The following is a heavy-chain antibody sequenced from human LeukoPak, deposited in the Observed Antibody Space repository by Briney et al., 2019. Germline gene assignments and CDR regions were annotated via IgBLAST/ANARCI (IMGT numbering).Heavy chain of an antibody. CDR1: GYSFTTYW. CDR3: ARLDSNSLDY. CDR2: ISPDDSRT. D-gene: IGHD1-1*01. V-gene: IGHV5-51*01. Sequence: GESLKLSCKGSGYSFTTYWIGWVRQMPGKGLEWMGIISPDDSRTRCSPSFQGHVTISADKSISTAFLQWSSLKASDTAMYYCARLDSNSLDYWGQGTLVTVSS. J-gene: IGHJ4*02.